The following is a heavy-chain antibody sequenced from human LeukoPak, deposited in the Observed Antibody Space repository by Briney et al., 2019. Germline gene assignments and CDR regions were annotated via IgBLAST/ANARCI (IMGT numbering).Heavy chain of an antibody. CDR1: GYTFTSYG. CDR3: ARGIGYCSSTSCYTYYYYYMDV. CDR2: ISAYNGNT. V-gene: IGHV1-18*01. D-gene: IGHD2-2*01. J-gene: IGHJ6*03. Sequence: ASVKVSCKASGYTFTSYGISWVRQAPGQGLEWMGWISAYNGNTNYAQKLQGRVTMTTDTSTSTAYMELRSLRSDDTAVYYCARGIGYCSSTSCYTYYYYYMDVWGKGTTVTVSS.